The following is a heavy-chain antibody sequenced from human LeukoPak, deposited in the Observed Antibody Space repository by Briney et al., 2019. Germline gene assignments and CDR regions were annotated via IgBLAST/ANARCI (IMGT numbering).Heavy chain of an antibody. Sequence: GGSLRLSCAASGFTFSSYGMHWVRQAPGKGLEWVAFIRYDGSNKYYADSVKGRFTISRDNSKNTLYLQMNSLRAEDTAVYYCAKPHLYYGSGGYYPSWGQGTLVTVSS. J-gene: IGHJ4*02. CDR3: AKPHLYYGSGGYYPS. CDR2: IRYDGSNK. CDR1: GFTFSSYG. D-gene: IGHD3-22*01. V-gene: IGHV3-30*02.